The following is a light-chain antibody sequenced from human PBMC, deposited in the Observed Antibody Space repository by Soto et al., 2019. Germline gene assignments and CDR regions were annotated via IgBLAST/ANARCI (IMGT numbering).Light chain of an antibody. Sequence: TQSPTTLSVSAGERATLSCRASHSVSSNLAWDQQKPGQAPRLLIFGASTRATGIPARFSGSGSGTEFTLTISSLQSEDFAVYYCHQYNNGTPWTFGQGTKVDVK. CDR2: GAS. CDR1: HSVSSN. CDR3: HQYNNGTPWT. V-gene: IGKV3-15*01. J-gene: IGKJ1*01.